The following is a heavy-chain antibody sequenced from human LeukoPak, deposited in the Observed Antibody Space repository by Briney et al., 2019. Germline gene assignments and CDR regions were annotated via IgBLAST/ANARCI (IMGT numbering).Heavy chain of an antibody. CDR2: ISYDGSNK. V-gene: IGHV3-30*04. CDR1: GFTFSSYA. J-gene: IGHJ4*02. CDR3: ASGIYCSGGSCYSAFGY. D-gene: IGHD2-15*01. Sequence: PGGSLRLSCAASGFTFSSYAMHWVRQAPGKGLEWVAVISYDGSNKYYADSVKGRFTISRDNSKNTLYLQMNSLRPEDTAVYFCASGIYCSGGSCYSAFGYWGQGTLVTVSS.